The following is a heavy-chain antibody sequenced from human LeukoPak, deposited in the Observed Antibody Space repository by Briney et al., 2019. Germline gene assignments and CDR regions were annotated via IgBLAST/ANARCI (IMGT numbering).Heavy chain of an antibody. V-gene: IGHV1-18*01. CDR3: ARFSQTVVTASE. CDR1: GYTFTSYG. Sequence: GSVKVSCKASGYTFTSYGISWVRQAPGQGLEWMGWISAYNGNTNYAQKLQGRVTMTTDTSTSTAYMELRSLRSDDTAVYYCARFSQTVVTASEWGQGTLVTVSS. D-gene: IGHD4-23*01. J-gene: IGHJ4*02. CDR2: ISAYNGNT.